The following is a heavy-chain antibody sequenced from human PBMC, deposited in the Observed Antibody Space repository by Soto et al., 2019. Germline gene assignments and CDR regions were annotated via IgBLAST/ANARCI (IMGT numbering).Heavy chain of an antibody. CDR1: GYIFTAYS. Sequence: QVQLVQSGAEVKKPGASVKVSCKASGYIFTAYSMHWVRQAPGQGLEWMGVVNPSGGSTNYAQKFQGRITMTRDTSTSTVYMDLSSLTSEDTAVYYCVRNRGDGYNYGDYWGQGTLVTVSS. D-gene: IGHD5-12*01. CDR2: VNPSGGST. J-gene: IGHJ4*02. V-gene: IGHV1-46*01. CDR3: VRNRGDGYNYGDY.